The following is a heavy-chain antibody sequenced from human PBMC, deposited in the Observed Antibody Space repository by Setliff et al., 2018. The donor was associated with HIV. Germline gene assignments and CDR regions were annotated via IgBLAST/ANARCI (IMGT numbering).Heavy chain of an antibody. Sequence: NPSETLSLTCAVYGASFSDYYWSWIRQPPGKGLEWIGEIFHSGSTTYNPSLKSRVTISVDMSKNQFSLNLSSVTAADTAVYYCARLLRSGYSTTWYGGGAAWWFDPWGQGTLVTVSS. CDR2: IFHSGST. D-gene: IGHD6-13*01. CDR3: ARLLRSGYSTTWYGGGAAWWFDP. CDR1: GASFSDYY. J-gene: IGHJ5*02. V-gene: IGHV4-34*12.